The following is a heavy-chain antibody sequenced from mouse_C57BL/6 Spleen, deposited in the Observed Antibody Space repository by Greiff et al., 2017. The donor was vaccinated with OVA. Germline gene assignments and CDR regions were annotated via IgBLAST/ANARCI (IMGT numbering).Heavy chain of an antibody. CDR3: ARRQLRPLYAMDY. J-gene: IGHJ4*01. Sequence: VKLVESGAELVKPGASVKISCKASGYAFSSSWMNWVKQRPGKGLEWIGQIYPGDGDTNYNGKFKGKATLTADKSSSTAYMQLSSLTSEDSAVYFCARRQLRPLYAMDYWGQGTSVTVSS. CDR2: IYPGDGDT. V-gene: IGHV1-80*01. CDR1: GYAFSSSW. D-gene: IGHD3-2*02.